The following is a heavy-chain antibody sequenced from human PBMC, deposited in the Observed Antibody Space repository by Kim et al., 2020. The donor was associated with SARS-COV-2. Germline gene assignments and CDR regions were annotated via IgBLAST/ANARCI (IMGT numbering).Heavy chain of an antibody. CDR3: ARDQAYGFSYYYYYMDV. J-gene: IGHJ6*03. D-gene: IGHD4-17*01. V-gene: IGHV3-11*01. CDR1: GFTFSDYY. Sequence: GGSLRLSCAASGFTFSDYYMSWIRQAPGKGLEWVSYISSSGSTIYYADSVKGRFTISRDNAKNSLYLQMNSLRAEDTAVYYCARDQAYGFSYYYYYMDVWGKGTTVTVSS. CDR2: ISSSGSTI.